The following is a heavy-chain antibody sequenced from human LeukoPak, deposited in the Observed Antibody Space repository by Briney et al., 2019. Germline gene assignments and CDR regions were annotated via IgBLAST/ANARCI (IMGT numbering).Heavy chain of an antibody. Sequence: GGSLRLSCAASGFSFSSYAMTWVRQAPGKGLEWVSSFTSMSRTIYYADSVKGRFTISRDDAKKSLYLQMNSLRAEDTAAYYSAREGSGYYAGYFDYWGQGTLVTVSS. CDR1: GFSFSSYA. CDR2: FTSMSRTI. D-gene: IGHD3-22*01. V-gene: IGHV3-21*01. CDR3: AREGSGYYAGYFDY. J-gene: IGHJ4*02.